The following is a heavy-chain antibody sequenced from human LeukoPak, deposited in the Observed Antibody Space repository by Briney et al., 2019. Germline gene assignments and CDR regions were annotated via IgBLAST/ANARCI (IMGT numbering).Heavy chain of an antibody. CDR2: INPSGGST. J-gene: IGHJ6*03. D-gene: IGHD2-15*01. Sequence: ASVKVSCTASGYTFTSYYMHWVRQAPGQGLEWMGIINPSGGSTSYAQKFQGRVTMTRDMSTSTVYMELSSLRSEDTAVYYCARDPRECSGGSCYSDYYYYMDVWGKGTTVTVSS. CDR3: ARDPRECSGGSCYSDYYYYMDV. V-gene: IGHV1-46*01. CDR1: GYTFTSYY.